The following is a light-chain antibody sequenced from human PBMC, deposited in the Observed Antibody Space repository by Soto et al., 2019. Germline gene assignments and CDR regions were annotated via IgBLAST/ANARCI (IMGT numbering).Light chain of an antibody. CDR1: SSNIGNNA. V-gene: IGLV1-36*01. CDR3: AAWDDSLNGPV. Sequence: QSVLTQPPSVSEAPRQRVTISCSGSSSNIGNNAVNWYQQLPGKAPKLLIYYDDLLPSGVSDRFSGSKSGTPASLAISGLQSEDEADYYCAAWDDSLNGPVFGTGTKVTVL. J-gene: IGLJ1*01. CDR2: YDD.